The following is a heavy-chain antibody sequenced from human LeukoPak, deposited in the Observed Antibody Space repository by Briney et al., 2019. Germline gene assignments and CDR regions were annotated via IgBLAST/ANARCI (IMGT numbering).Heavy chain of an antibody. CDR2: MNPNSGNT. CDR1: GYTFTSYD. D-gene: IGHD6-19*01. J-gene: IGHJ1*01. CDR3: ARVGAVQWLRVFQH. Sequence: GASVKVSCKASGYTFTSYDINWVRQATGQGLEWMGWMNPNSGNTGYAQKFQGRVTMTRNTSISTAYMELSSLRSDDTAVYYCARVGAVQWLRVFQHWGQGTLVTVSS. V-gene: IGHV1-8*01.